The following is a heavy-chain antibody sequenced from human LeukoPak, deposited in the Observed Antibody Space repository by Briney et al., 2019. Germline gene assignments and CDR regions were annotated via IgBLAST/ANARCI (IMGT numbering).Heavy chain of an antibody. D-gene: IGHD3-22*01. J-gene: IGHJ3*02. V-gene: IGHV3-48*01. CDR3: ARQIVENAFDI. CDR2: ISSSSSTI. CDR1: GFTFSSYS. Sequence: GGSLRLSCAASGFTFSSYSMNWVRQAPGKGLEWVSYISSSSSTIYYAVSVKGRFTISRDNAKNSLYLQMNSLRAEDTAVYYCARQIVENAFDIWGQGTMVTVSS.